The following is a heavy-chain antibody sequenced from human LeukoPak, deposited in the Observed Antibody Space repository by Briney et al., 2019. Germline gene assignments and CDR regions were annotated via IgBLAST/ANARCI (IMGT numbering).Heavy chain of an antibody. D-gene: IGHD1-26*01. V-gene: IGHV1-18*01. CDR2: ISADNGNT. Sequence: ASVKVSCKASGYTFTSYGISWERQAPGQGIEWMGWISADNGNTKYAQKLKGRITMTTGTATSTAYMELRSLRSDDTAVYYCARDWAPLSGNYYDAWFDPWGQGTLVTVSS. J-gene: IGHJ5*02. CDR3: ARDWAPLSGNYYDAWFDP. CDR1: GYTFTSYG.